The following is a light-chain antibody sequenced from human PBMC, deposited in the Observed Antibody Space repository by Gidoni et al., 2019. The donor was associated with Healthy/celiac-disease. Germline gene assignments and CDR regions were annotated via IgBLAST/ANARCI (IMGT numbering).Light chain of an antibody. V-gene: IGKV3-20*01. CDR2: GAS. Sequence: EIVLTQSPGTLSLSPGERATLSCRASQSVSSSYLAWYQQKPGQAPRLLIYGASSRATGIPDRFSGSGSGTDFTITISRMEHEDFAVDYCQQYGSSPTWTFGQGTKVEIK. J-gene: IGKJ1*01. CDR1: QSVSSSY. CDR3: QQYGSSPTWT.